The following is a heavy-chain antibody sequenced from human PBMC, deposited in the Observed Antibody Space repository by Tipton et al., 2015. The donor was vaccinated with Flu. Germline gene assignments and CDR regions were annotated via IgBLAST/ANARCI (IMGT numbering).Heavy chain of an antibody. D-gene: IGHD1-26*01. V-gene: IGHV3-21*01. J-gene: IGHJ4*02. CDR2: ISSSSSYI. Sequence: SLRLSCAASGFTFSSYSMNWVRQAPGKGLEWVSSISSSSSYIYYADSVKGRFTISRDNAKNSLYLQMNSLRAEDTAVYYCARDPFPLGEGVYYFDYWGQGTLVTVSS. CDR3: ARDPFPLGEGVYYFDY. CDR1: GFTFSSYS.